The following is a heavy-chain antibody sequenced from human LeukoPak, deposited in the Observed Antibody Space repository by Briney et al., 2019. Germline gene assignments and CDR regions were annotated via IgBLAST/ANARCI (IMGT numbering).Heavy chain of an antibody. D-gene: IGHD3-10*01. Sequence: SQTLSLTCDISGDSVSSNSAAWNWIRQSPSRGLEWLGRTYYRSKWYNDYAVSLKSRMTINADTSKNQFSLQLNSVTPEDTAVYYCAKGRWALFDCWGQGTLVTVSS. CDR1: GDSVSSNSAA. J-gene: IGHJ4*02. CDR3: AKGRWALFDC. CDR2: TYYRSKWYN. V-gene: IGHV6-1*01.